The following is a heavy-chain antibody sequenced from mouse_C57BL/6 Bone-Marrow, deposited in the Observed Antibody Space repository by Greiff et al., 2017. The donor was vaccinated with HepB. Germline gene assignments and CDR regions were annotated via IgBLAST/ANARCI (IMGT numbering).Heavy chain of an antibody. CDR3: ARQFFAY. CDR1: GFTFSSYG. J-gene: IGHJ3*01. Sequence: EVMLVESGGDLVKPGGSLKLSCAASGFTFSSYGMSWVRQTPDTRLVWVATISSGGSYTYYPDSVKGRFTISRDNAKNTLSLQWGSLKSEDTAMYYCARQFFAYWGRGTLVTVSA. CDR2: ISSGGSYT. V-gene: IGHV5-6*01.